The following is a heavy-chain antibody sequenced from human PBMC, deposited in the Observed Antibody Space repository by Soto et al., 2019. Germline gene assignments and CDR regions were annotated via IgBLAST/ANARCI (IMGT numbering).Heavy chain of an antibody. J-gene: IGHJ1*01. Sequence: GGSLRLSCAASGFTFSSYAMRCVRQAPGKGLEWVSAISGSGGSTYYADSVKGRFTIARDNSKKTLYLQMKSLRAEDTAVYYCAKDQMAAAGPQHWGQGTLVTVSS. V-gene: IGHV3-23*01. CDR1: GFTFSSYA. CDR2: ISGSGGST. CDR3: AKDQMAAAGPQH. D-gene: IGHD6-13*01.